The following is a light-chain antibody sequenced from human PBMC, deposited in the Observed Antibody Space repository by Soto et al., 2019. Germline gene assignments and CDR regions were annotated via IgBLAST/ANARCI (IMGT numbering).Light chain of an antibody. CDR3: QQLNSYPLT. CDR2: AAS. Sequence: DIQLTQSPSFLSASVGDRVTITCRASQGISSYLVWYQQKPGKAPKLLIYAASTLQSGVPSRFSGSGFGTEFTLTISSLQPEDFATYYCQQLNSYPLTFGGGTKVEIK. J-gene: IGKJ4*01. V-gene: IGKV1-9*01. CDR1: QGISSY.